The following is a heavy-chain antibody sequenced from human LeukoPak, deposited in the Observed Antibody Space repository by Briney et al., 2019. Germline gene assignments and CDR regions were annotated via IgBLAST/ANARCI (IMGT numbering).Heavy chain of an antibody. V-gene: IGHV1-18*01. CDR2: INAYNGNT. CDR3: ARRYCSGGSCYSDGYYGMDV. D-gene: IGHD2-15*01. Sequence: ASVTVSCKASGYTFTNYGFSWVRQAPGQGLEWMGWINAYNGNTNYAQKLQGRVTMTTDTSTNTAYMELRSLRPDDTAVYYCARRYCSGGSCYSDGYYGMDVWGQGTTVTVSS. J-gene: IGHJ6*02. CDR1: GYTFTNYG.